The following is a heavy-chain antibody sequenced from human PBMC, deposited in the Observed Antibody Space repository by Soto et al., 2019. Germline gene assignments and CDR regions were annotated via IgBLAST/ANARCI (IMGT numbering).Heavy chain of an antibody. CDR1: GFTFSSYG. Sequence: GGSLRLSCAASGFTFSSYGMHWVRQAPGKGLEWVAVIWYDGSNKYYADSVKGRFTISRDNSKNTLYLQMNSLRAEDTAVYYCAREGGQLWLHYYYYGMDVWGQGTTVTVSS. CDR3: AREGGQLWLHYYYYGMDV. V-gene: IGHV3-33*01. J-gene: IGHJ6*02. CDR2: IWYDGSNK. D-gene: IGHD5-18*01.